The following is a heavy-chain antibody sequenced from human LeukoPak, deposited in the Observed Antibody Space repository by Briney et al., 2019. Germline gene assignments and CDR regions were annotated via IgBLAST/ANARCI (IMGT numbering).Heavy chain of an antibody. CDR3: ARHGGGIAATVSRPLDF. Sequence: SETLSLTCTVSGDSIASGTSYWGWIRQPPGKGLEWIGSIYSGSTYYSPSLKSRLSISVDTSKNQFSLSLTSVTAADTAVYYCARHGGGIAATVSRPLDFWGQGTLVTVSS. J-gene: IGHJ4*02. V-gene: IGHV4-39*01. CDR1: GDSIASGTSY. CDR2: IYSGST. D-gene: IGHD6-13*01.